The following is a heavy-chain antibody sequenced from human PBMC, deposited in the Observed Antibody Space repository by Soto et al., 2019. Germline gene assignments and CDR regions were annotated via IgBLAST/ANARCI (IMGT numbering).Heavy chain of an antibody. Sequence: EVQLVESGGGLVQPGGSLILSCAASGFTFSDHYMDWVRQVPGKGLEWVGRTRNKPNSYTTEYAASAKGRFIVSRDDSKNSLYLQMNSLKTEDTAVYYCARSSGSYRYFDHWGQGTLVSVSS. J-gene: IGHJ4*02. CDR3: ARSSGSYRYFDH. CDR2: TRNKPNSYTT. CDR1: GFTFSDHY. V-gene: IGHV3-72*01. D-gene: IGHD1-26*01.